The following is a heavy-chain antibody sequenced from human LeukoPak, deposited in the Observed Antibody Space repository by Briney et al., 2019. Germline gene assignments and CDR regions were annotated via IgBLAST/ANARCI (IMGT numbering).Heavy chain of an antibody. CDR3: ARASCSGGSCYLPQN. V-gene: IGHV1-46*01. D-gene: IGHD2-15*01. J-gene: IGHJ4*02. CDR2: INPSGGST. Sequence: GAPVKVSCKASGGTFSSYAISWVRQSPGQGLEWMGIINPSGGSTRYAQKFQGRVTMSRDTSTSTVYMELSSLRSEDTAVYYCARASCSGGSCYLPQNWGQGTLVTVS. CDR1: GGTFSSYA.